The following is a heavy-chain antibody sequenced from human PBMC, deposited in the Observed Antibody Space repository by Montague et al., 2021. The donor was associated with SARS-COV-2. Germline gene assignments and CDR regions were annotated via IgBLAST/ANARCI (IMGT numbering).Heavy chain of an antibody. CDR1: GGSVSSYY. D-gene: IGHD6-13*01. V-gene: IGHV4-59*02. J-gene: IGHJ4*02. CDR3: ARGESYSTSWYYFFDY. Sequence: SETLSLTCTVSGGSVSSYYWSWIRQPPGKGLEWIGYIYYSGNTNYNPSLKSRVTISVDTSKNQVPLKLSSVTAADTAVYYCARGESYSTSWYYFFDYWGQGTLVTVSS. CDR2: IYYSGNT.